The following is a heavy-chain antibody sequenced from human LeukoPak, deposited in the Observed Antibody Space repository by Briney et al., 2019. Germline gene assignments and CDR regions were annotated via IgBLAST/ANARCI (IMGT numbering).Heavy chain of an antibody. CDR2: IYYSGST. CDR3: ASGRAVAGREEGFDY. V-gene: IGHV4-59*01. Sequence: SETLSLTCTVSGGSISSYYWSWIRQPPGKGLEWIGYIYYSGSTNYNPSLKSRVTISVDTSKYQFSLKLSSVTAADTAVYYCASGRAVAGREEGFDYWGQGTLVTVSS. D-gene: IGHD6-19*01. J-gene: IGHJ4*02. CDR1: GGSISSYY.